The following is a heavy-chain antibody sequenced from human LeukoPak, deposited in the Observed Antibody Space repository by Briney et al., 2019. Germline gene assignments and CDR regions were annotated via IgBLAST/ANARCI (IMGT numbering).Heavy chain of an antibody. D-gene: IGHD2-15*01. V-gene: IGHV3-30*02. J-gene: IGHJ4*02. CDR2: IRYDGSNK. Sequence: PGGSLRLSCAASGFSFSSYGMNWVRQAPGKGLEWVAFIRYDGSNKYYADSVKGRFTISRDDSKNTLYLQMNSLRAEDTAVYYCAKDHRYCSGGGCYGADYWGQGTLVTVSS. CDR3: AKDHRYCSGGGCYGADY. CDR1: GFSFSSYG.